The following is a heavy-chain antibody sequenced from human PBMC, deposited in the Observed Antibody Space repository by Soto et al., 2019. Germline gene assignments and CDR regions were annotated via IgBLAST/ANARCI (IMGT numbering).Heavy chain of an antibody. J-gene: IGHJ4*02. D-gene: IGHD2-15*01. CDR2: IWYDGSNK. V-gene: IGHV3-33*01. CDR3: ARDRDCSGASCYRLFDY. Sequence: PGGSRRLSCAASGFTFSSYGMHGGRQAPGKGLEWVAVIWYDGSNKYYADSVKGRFTISRDNSKNTLYLQINSLRAEDTAVYYCARDRDCSGASCYRLFDYWGQGALVTVSS. CDR1: GFTFSSYG.